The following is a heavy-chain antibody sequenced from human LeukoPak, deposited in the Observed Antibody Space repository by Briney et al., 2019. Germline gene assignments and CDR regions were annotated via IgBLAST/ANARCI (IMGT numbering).Heavy chain of an antibody. Sequence: SETLSLTCTVSGGTISTHYWSWIRQSPGRGLEWIGYIYYSGGVNYNPSLKSRVTMSVDMSKNQFSLKLTSVTAADTAVYYCARTLSYRLHLGYMDVWGKGTTVTVSS. V-gene: IGHV4-59*11. CDR2: IYYSGGV. D-gene: IGHD4-11*01. CDR3: ARTLSYRLHLGYMDV. CDR1: GGTISTHY. J-gene: IGHJ6*03.